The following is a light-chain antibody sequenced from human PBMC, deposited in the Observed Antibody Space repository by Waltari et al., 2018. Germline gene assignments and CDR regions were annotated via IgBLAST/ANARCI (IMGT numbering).Light chain of an antibody. Sequence: QSVLTQPPSVSAAPGQRATISCSGSTSTIGSNFVSWYQHLPGAAPTLPMYDNNKRASEIPARFSGSKSAASATLDITGLQTGDEDTYYCAVWESSLSVWTFGGGTKLTVL. J-gene: IGLJ3*02. CDR3: AVWESSLSVWT. CDR1: TSTIGSNF. V-gene: IGLV1-51*01. CDR2: DNN.